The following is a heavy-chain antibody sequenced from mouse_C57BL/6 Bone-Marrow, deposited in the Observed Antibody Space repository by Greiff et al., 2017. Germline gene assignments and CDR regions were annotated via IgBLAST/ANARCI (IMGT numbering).Heavy chain of an antibody. J-gene: IGHJ2*01. CDR3: TTIIPTVVAPYYFDY. CDR2: IDPENGDT. CDR1: GFNIKDDY. V-gene: IGHV14-4*01. D-gene: IGHD1-1*01. Sequence: VQLQQSGAELVRPGASVKLSCTASGFNIKDDYMHWVKQRPEQGLEWIGWIDPENGDTEYASKFQGKATITADTSSNTAYLQLSSRTSEDTAVYYCTTIIPTVVAPYYFDYWGQGTTLTVSS.